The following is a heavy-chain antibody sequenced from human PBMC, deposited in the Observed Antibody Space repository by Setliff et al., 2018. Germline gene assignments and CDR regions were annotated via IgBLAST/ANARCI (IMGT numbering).Heavy chain of an antibody. J-gene: IGHJ6*04. Sequence: SETLSLTCAVYGGSFSGYYWSWIRQPPGKGLEWIGEINHSGITYYNPSLKSRVTISVDTSKNQFSLKLSSVAAADTAVYYCARSYNFWSGPALDVWGKGTTVTVSS. D-gene: IGHD3-3*01. CDR2: INHSGIT. CDR1: GGSFSGYY. CDR3: ARSYNFWSGPALDV. V-gene: IGHV4-34*09.